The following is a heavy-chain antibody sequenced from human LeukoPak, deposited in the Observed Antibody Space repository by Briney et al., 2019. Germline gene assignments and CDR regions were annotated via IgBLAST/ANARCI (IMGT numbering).Heavy chain of an antibody. J-gene: IGHJ3*02. V-gene: IGHV4-61*02. D-gene: IGHD2-15*01. Sequence: SQTLSLTCTVSGGSISSGSYYWSWIRQPAGKGLEWIGRIYTSGSTNYNPSLKSRVTISVDRSKNQFSLKLSPVTAADTAVYYCALGYWAFDIWGRGTMVTVSS. CDR2: IYTSGST. CDR1: GGSISSGSYY. CDR3: ALGYWAFDI.